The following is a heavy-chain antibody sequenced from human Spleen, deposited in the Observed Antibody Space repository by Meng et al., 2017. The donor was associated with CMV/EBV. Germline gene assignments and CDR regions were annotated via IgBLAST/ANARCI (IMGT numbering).Heavy chain of an antibody. D-gene: IGHD6-19*01. J-gene: IGHJ4*02. Sequence: GGSLRLSCAASGFTFDDYAMHWVRQAPGKGLEWVSGISWHSGTIGYADSVKGRFTISRDNAKNSLYLQMNSLRAEDTALYYCARESAVAGIRYDYWGQGTLVTVSS. V-gene: IGHV3-9*01. CDR2: ISWHSGTI. CDR1: GFTFDDYA. CDR3: ARESAVAGIRYDY.